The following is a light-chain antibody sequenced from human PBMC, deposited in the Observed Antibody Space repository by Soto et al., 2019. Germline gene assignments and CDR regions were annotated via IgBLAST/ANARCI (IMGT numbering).Light chain of an antibody. V-gene: IGLV2-14*01. CDR1: SSDVGGYNY. J-gene: IGLJ2*01. Sequence: QSALTLPASVSGSPGHSITISCSGTSSDVGGYNYVFWLQQHPGKAPKLMIYDVSNRPSGVSDRFSGSKSGNTASLTISGLQADDEADYYGGSYSGTNTLVLFGARTKQTVL. CDR2: DVS. CDR3: GSYSGTNTLVL.